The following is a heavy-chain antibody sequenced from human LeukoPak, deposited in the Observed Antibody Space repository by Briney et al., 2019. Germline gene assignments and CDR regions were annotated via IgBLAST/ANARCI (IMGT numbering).Heavy chain of an antibody. D-gene: IGHD3-22*01. J-gene: IGHJ4*02. Sequence: GGSLSLSCAASGFTFSSYAMSWVRQAPGKGLEWVSAISGSGGNTYYADSVKGRFTISRDNSKNTLYLQMNSLRAEDTAVYYCAKDYYDSSGYYPPYFDYWGQGTLVTVSS. CDR1: GFTFSSYA. CDR2: ISGSGGNT. CDR3: AKDYYDSSGYYPPYFDY. V-gene: IGHV3-23*01.